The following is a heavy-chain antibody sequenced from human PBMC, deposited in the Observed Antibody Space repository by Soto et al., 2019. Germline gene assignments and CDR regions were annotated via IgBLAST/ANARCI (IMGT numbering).Heavy chain of an antibody. J-gene: IGHJ4*02. CDR2: ISSSSSTI. D-gene: IGHD3-3*01. CDR1: GFTFSSYS. CDR3: ARDRNYDFWSGYLYYFDY. Sequence: EVQLVESGGGLVQPGGSLRLSCAASGFTFSSYSMNWVRQAPGKGLEWVSYISSSSSTIYYADSVKGRFTISRDNAKNSLYLQMNSLRDEDTAVYYCARDRNYDFWSGYLYYFDYWGQGTLVTVSS. V-gene: IGHV3-48*02.